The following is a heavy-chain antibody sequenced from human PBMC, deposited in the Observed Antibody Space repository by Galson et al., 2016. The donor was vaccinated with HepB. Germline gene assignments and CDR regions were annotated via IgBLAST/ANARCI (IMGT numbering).Heavy chain of an antibody. D-gene: IGHD6-13*01. Sequence: SETLSLTCAVSRGSLTTTNWWSWVRRPPGKGLEWIGEMFHSGTTSYNPSLRSRVTISLDTSKNHFSLSLSSVTAADTAIYYCARVAVGNWGGDHFDDWGQGTLVTASS. CDR2: MFHSGTT. CDR3: ARVAVGNWGGDHFDD. J-gene: IGHJ4*02. V-gene: IGHV4-4*02. CDR1: RGSLTTTNW.